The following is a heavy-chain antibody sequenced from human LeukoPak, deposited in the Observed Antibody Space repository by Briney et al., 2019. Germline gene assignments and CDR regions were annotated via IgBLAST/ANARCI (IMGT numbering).Heavy chain of an antibody. V-gene: IGHV1-18*01. D-gene: IGHD1-26*01. J-gene: IGHJ4*02. Sequence: ASVKVSCKASGYTFSSHGISWVRQAPGQGLEWMGWISAYNGNTNYAQKLQGRVTMTTDTSTSTAYMELRSLRSDDTAVYYCARESGSYYPFDYWGQGTLVTVSS. CDR3: ARESGSYYPFDY. CDR2: ISAYNGNT. CDR1: GYTFSSHG.